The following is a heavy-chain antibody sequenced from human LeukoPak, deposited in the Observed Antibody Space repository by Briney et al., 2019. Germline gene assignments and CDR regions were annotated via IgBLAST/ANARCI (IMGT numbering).Heavy chain of an antibody. Sequence: ASVKVSCKASGYTFTSYGISWVRQAPGQGLEWMGWISAYNGNTNYAQKLQGRVTMTTDTSTSTAYMELRSLRSDDTAVHYCARDNYDFWSGYPESYWGQGTLVTVSS. J-gene: IGHJ4*02. V-gene: IGHV1-18*01. D-gene: IGHD3-3*01. CDR3: ARDNYDFWSGYPESY. CDR1: GYTFTSYG. CDR2: ISAYNGNT.